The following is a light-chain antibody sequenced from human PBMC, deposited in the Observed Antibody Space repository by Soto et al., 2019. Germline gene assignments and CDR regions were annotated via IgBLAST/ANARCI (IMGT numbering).Light chain of an antibody. Sequence: QSVLTQPPSVSGAPGQRITISCTGSSSNIGAGYPVHWYQQLPGTAPKLLIFGNTIRPSGVPDRFSGSRSGLAITGLQAEDEDDYYCQSYDSSLSGYVFGTGTKVTVL. V-gene: IGLV1-40*01. CDR3: QSYDSSLSGYV. CDR2: GNT. J-gene: IGLJ1*01. CDR1: SSNIGAGYP.